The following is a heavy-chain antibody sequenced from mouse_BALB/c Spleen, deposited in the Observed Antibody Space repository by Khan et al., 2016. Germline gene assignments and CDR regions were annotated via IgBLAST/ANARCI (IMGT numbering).Heavy chain of an antibody. V-gene: IGHV9-4*02. CDR2: INTHSGVP. CDR3: ARTVGNYGYFDY. CDR1: GYTFTTAG. D-gene: IGHD2-1*01. J-gene: IGHJ2*01. Sequence: QIQLVQSGPELKKPGETVRISYKASGYTFTTAGMQWVQKMPGKGLKWIGWINTHSGVPKYVEDFKGRFAFSLETSASTAYLQIRNLKNEDTATYFCARTVGNYGYFDYWGQGTTLTVSS.